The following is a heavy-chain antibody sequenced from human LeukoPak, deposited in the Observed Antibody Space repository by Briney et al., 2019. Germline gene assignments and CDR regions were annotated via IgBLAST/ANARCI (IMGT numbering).Heavy chain of an antibody. CDR2: ISGSGGST. D-gene: IGHD3-10*01. V-gene: IGHV3-23*01. CDR3: AKDSELLWFGELSPFDY. J-gene: IGHJ4*02. CDR1: GFTFSSYA. Sequence: HAGGSLRLSCAASGFTFSSYAMSWVRQAPGKGLEWVSAISGSGGSTYYADSVKGRFTISTDNSKNTLYLQMNSLRAEDTAVYYCAKDSELLWFGELSPFDYWGQGTLVTVSS.